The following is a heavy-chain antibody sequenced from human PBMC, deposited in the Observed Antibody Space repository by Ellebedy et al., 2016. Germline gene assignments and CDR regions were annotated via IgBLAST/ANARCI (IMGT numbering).Heavy chain of an antibody. CDR2: ISCSGST. Sequence: GESLKISXAASGFTFSNYVLSWVRQAPGKGLEWVSTISCSGSTYYADSVKGRFTISRDNSKGTLTLQMNSLRAEDTAVYYCEKDPSGGVMNWFDPWGQGTLVTVSS. CDR1: GFTFSNYV. D-gene: IGHD3-16*01. J-gene: IGHJ5*02. V-gene: IGHV3-23*01. CDR3: EKDPSGGVMNWFDP.